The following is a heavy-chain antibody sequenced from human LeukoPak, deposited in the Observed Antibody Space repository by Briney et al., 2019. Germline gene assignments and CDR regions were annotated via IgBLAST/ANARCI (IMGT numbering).Heavy chain of an antibody. D-gene: IGHD3-9*01. CDR3: ARGGVNFDWLLYDGFDY. J-gene: IGHJ4*02. Sequence: GSSVKVSCKASGGTFSSYAISWVRQAPGHGLEWTGGIIPIFVTANYAQKFQGRVTITADESTSTAYMELSSLRSEDTAVYYCARGGVNFDWLLYDGFDYWGQGTLVTVSS. CDR2: IIPIFVTA. V-gene: IGHV1-69*01. CDR1: GGTFSSYA.